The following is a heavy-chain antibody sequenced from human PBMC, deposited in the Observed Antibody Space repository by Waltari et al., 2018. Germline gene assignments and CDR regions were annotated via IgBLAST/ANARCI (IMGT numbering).Heavy chain of an antibody. CDR3: ARKGGRGYTYGPCYSDS. CDR2: ISGDGHGI. CDR1: GFTFSDYW. D-gene: IGHD5-18*01. V-gene: IGHV3-74*01. Sequence: EVQLLEAGGDLVQPGGSLRLSCAAPGFTFSDYWLHWVRQDPGKGLVGVDRISGDGHGITGSDSVQGRFTILGDNTKNTVYLQVNGLRAEDAAVYYCARKGGRGYTYGPCYSDSWGRGTLVTVSS. J-gene: IGHJ4*02.